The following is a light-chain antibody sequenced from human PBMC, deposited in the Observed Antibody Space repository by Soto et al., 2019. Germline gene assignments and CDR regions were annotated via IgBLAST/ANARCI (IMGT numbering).Light chain of an antibody. V-gene: IGLV2-14*01. CDR2: EVS. CDR3: SSYTSTNTQV. Sequence: QSALTQPASVSGSPGQSISISCTGTSSDVGGYKYVSWYQQHPGKAPKLMIHEVSNRPSGVSNRFSGSKSGNTASVTISGLQAEDEADYYCSSYTSTNTQVFGTGTKVTVL. J-gene: IGLJ1*01. CDR1: SSDVGGYKY.